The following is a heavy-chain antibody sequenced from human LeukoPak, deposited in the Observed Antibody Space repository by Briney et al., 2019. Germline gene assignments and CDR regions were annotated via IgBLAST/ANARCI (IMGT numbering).Heavy chain of an antibody. D-gene: IGHD5-24*01. V-gene: IGHV4-34*01. J-gene: IGHJ4*02. CDR1: GGSFSGYY. CDR2: INHSGST. Sequence: SETLSLTCAVYGGSFSGYYWSWIRQPPGKGLEWIGEINHSGSTKYNPSLKSQVTISVDTSKNQFSLKLSSVTAADTAVYYCARFRGDGYNYVPDYWGQGTLVTVSS. CDR3: ARFRGDGYNYVPDY.